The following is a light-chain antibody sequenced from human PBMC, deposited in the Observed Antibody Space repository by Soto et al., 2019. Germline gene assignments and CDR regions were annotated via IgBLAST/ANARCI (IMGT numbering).Light chain of an antibody. CDR1: QRVXSN. Sequence: IVVTQSPATLSVSPGDSATLSCRASQRVXSNFGWYQQKPGQAPRILTDGASTRATGSPARLSGSGSATEFTLTISSLEPEDFAVYYFQQRSNWPSTFGGGTKVDIK. CDR2: GAS. CDR3: QQRSNWPST. V-gene: IGKV3-15*01. J-gene: IGKJ4*01.